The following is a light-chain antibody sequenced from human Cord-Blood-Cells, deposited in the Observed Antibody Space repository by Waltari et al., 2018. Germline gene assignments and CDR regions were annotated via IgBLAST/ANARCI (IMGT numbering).Light chain of an antibody. V-gene: IGKV3-11*01. Sequence: EIVLTQSPATLSLSPGERATLSCRASQSVSSYLAWNQQKPGQAPRLLIYDASNRATGIPARFSCSGSGTDFTLTISSLEPEDFAVYYCQQRSNWPPTFGQGTRLEIK. CDR3: QQRSNWPPT. J-gene: IGKJ5*01. CDR2: DAS. CDR1: QSVSSY.